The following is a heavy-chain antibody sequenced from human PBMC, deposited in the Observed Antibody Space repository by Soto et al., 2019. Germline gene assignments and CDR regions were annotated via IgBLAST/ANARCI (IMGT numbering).Heavy chain of an antibody. Sequence: QFQLVQSGAEVKKPGASVRVSCKASGYNFTRFGITWVRQAPGQGLEWMGWMGAPSGHRRQAPRFQGRLTMTTDASLSSAYIGLRSLRSVETDLYHCGRDGQKPAQEEYYPVNGMDVWGQGTMVIVSS. CDR1: GYNFTRFG. D-gene: IGHD2-8*01. CDR3: GRDGQKPAQEEYYPVNGMDV. V-gene: IGHV1-18*01. CDR2: MGAPSGHR. J-gene: IGHJ6*02.